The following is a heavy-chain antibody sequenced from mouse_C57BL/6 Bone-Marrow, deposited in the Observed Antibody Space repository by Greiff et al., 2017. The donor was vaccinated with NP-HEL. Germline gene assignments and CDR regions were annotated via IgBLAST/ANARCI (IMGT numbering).Heavy chain of an antibody. J-gene: IGHJ1*03. V-gene: IGHV4-1*01. D-gene: IGHD1-1*01. CDR1: GIDFSRYW. CDR3: ARWTTVVAGNWYFDV. Sequence: EVMLVESGGGLVQPGGSLKLSCAASGIDFSRYWMSWVRRAPGKGLEWIGEINPDSSTINYAPSLKDKFIISRDNAKNTLYLQMSKVRSEDTALYYCARWTTVVAGNWYFDVWGTGTTVTVSS. CDR2: INPDSSTI.